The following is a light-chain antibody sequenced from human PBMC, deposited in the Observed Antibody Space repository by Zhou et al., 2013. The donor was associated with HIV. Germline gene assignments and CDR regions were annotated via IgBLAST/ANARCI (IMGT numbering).Light chain of an antibody. J-gene: IGKJ2*01. CDR3: QQYNSYPVT. Sequence: DIQMTQSPSTLSASVGDRVTITCRASQSISSWLAWYQQKPGKAPKLLIYKASSLESGVPSRFSGSGSGTEFTLTISGPQPDDFATYYCQQYNSYPVTFGQGTKLEIK. CDR2: KAS. V-gene: IGKV1-5*03. CDR1: QSISSW.